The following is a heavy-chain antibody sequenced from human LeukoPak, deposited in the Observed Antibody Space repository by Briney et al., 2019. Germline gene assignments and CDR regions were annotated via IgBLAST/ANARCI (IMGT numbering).Heavy chain of an antibody. Sequence: PSETLSLTCAVYGGSFSDYFWNWIRQTPGKGLEWIGEINHGGGTNYNPSLKSRATISVDTSKKQFSLNLSSVTAADTAVYYCARDRMYYYDSSGSPGLGYWGQGTLVTVSS. J-gene: IGHJ4*02. CDR3: ARDRMYYYDSSGSPGLGY. CDR1: GGSFSDYF. CDR2: INHGGGT. D-gene: IGHD3-22*01. V-gene: IGHV4-34*01.